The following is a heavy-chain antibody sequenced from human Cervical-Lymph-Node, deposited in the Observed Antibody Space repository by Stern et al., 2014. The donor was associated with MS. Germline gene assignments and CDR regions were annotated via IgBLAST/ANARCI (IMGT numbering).Heavy chain of an antibody. J-gene: IGHJ6*02. CDR3: ARVWGAMVTSYYYYGMDV. CDR2: IIPILGIA. D-gene: IGHD5-18*01. V-gene: IGHV1-69*09. Sequence: QVQLVQSGAEVKKPGSSVKVSCKASGGTFSSYTISWVRQAPGQGLEWMGRIIPILGIANYAQKFQGRVTITADKSTSTAYMELSSLRSEDTAVYYCARVWGAMVTSYYYYGMDVWGQGTTVTVSS. CDR1: GGTFSSYT.